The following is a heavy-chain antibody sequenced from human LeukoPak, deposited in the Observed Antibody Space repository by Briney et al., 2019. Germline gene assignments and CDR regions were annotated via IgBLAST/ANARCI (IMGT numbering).Heavy chain of an antibody. Sequence: GGSLRLSCAGSGFAFDDYAMHWVRQAPGKGLEWVSGVSWNSDNIDYADSVKGRFIISRDNAKNSLYLQMNRLRAEDTALYYCVKDTRIVVAGIFDFWGQGTLVTASS. CDR2: VSWNSDNI. D-gene: IGHD6-19*01. CDR3: VKDTRIVVAGIFDF. J-gene: IGHJ4*02. CDR1: GFAFDDYA. V-gene: IGHV3-9*01.